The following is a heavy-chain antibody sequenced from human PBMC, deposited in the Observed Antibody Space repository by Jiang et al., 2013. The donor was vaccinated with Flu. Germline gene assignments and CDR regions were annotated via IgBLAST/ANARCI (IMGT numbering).Heavy chain of an antibody. CDR2: INHSGST. Sequence: LLKPSETLSLTCAVYGGSFSGYYWSWIRQPPGKGLEWIGEINHSGSTNYNPSLKSRVTISVDTSKNQFSLKLSSVTAADTAVYYCAHCPDSSGYYIFDYWGQGTLVTVSS. CDR3: AHCPDSSGYYIFDY. CDR1: GGSFSGYY. V-gene: IGHV4-34*01. D-gene: IGHD3-22*01. J-gene: IGHJ4*02.